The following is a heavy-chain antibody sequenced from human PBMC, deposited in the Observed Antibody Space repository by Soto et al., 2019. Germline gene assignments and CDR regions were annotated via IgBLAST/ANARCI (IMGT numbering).Heavy chain of an antibody. D-gene: IGHD3-22*01. Sequence: EVQLVESGGGLVKPGGSVRLSCAASGFTFSNAWMSWVRQAPGKGLEWVGRIKSKSAGGTTEYDAPVKDRFTISRDDAKKTLYLQMNSLKIEDTAVYYCARGHRSSGKIFDSWCQGTLVTVSS. CDR3: ARGHRSSGKIFDS. CDR2: IKSKSAGGTT. J-gene: IGHJ4*02. CDR1: GFTFSNAW. V-gene: IGHV3-15*01.